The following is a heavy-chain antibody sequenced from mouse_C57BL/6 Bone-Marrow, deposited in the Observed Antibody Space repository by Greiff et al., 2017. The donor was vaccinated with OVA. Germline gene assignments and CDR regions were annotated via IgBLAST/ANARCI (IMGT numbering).Heavy chain of an antibody. CDR1: GYTFTSYW. V-gene: IGHV1-74*01. Sequence: VQLQQPGAELVKPGASVKVSCKASGYTFTSYWMHWVKQRPGQGLEWIGRIHPSDSDTNYNQKFKGKATLTVDKSSSTAYMQLSSLTSEDSAVYYCATMVTTTEFAYWGQGTLVTVSA. CDR2: IHPSDSDT. J-gene: IGHJ3*01. CDR3: ATMVTTTEFAY. D-gene: IGHD2-2*01.